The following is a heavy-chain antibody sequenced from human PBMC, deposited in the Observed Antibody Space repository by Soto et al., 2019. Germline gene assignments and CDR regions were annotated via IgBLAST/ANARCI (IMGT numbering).Heavy chain of an antibody. CDR1: GFTFSSYA. V-gene: IGHV3-23*01. D-gene: IGHD4-17*01. CDR3: AKDPSPHYGGNSGNWFDP. Sequence: QPGGSLRLSCAASGFTFSSYAMSWVRQAPGKGLEWVSAISGSGGSTYYADSVKGRFTISRDNSKNTLYLQMNSLRAEDTAVYYCAKDPSPHYGGNSGNWFDPWGQGTLVTVSS. CDR2: ISGSGGST. J-gene: IGHJ5*02.